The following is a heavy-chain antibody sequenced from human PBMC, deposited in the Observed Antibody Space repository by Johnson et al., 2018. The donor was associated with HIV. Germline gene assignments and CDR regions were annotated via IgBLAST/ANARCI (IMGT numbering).Heavy chain of an antibody. CDR1: GFTFSSYA. CDR3: ARDGQDRDDAFDI. V-gene: IGHV3-30-3*01. Sequence: QVQLVESGGGVVQPGRSLRLSCAASGFTFSSYAMHWVRQAPGKGLEWVAVISYDGSNKYYADSVKGRFTISRDNAKNSLYLQMSSLRLEDTAVYYCARDGQDRDDAFDIWGQGTMVTVSS. CDR2: ISYDGSNK. J-gene: IGHJ3*02. D-gene: IGHD3-22*01.